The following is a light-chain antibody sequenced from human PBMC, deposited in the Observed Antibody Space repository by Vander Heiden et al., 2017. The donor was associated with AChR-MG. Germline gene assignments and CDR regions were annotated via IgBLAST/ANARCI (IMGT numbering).Light chain of an antibody. Sequence: QSALTQPASVSGSPGQSITISCTGTSSDVGGYNHVSWYQQHPGKAPNLMIYDVSYRPSGVSDRFSGSKSGNTASLTISGLQSEDEADYYCSSYTSSSTLVFGGGTKLTVL. J-gene: IGLJ3*02. CDR1: SSDVGGYNH. CDR2: DVS. V-gene: IGLV2-14*03. CDR3: SSYTSSSTLV.